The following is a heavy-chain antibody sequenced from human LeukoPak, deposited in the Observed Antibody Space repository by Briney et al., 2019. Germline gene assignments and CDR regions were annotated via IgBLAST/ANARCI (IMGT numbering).Heavy chain of an antibody. CDR3: ASRLERYCSGGSCYPEDY. J-gene: IGHJ4*02. D-gene: IGHD2-15*01. CDR1: GGTFSSYV. CDR2: IIPIFGTA. V-gene: IGHV1-69*13. Sequence: ASAKVSCKASGGTFSSYVISWVRQAPGQGPEWMGGIIPIFGTANYAQKFQGRVTITADESTSTAYMELSSLRSEDTAVYYCASRLERYCSGGSCYPEDYWGQGTLVTVSS.